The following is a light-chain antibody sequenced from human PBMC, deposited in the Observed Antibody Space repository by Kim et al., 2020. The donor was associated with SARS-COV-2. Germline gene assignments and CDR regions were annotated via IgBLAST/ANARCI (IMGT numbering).Light chain of an antibody. CDR2: AAS. J-gene: IGKJ4*01. CDR1: QAISNY. V-gene: IGKV1-27*01. CDR3: QSYNNTPFT. Sequence: DIQMTQSPSSLSASVGDRVTITCRASQAISNYLAWYRQKPGKVPNLLIYAASTLQSGVPSRFSGSGFGADFTLTINSLQPEDVATYYCQSYNNTPFTFGGGTKVDIK.